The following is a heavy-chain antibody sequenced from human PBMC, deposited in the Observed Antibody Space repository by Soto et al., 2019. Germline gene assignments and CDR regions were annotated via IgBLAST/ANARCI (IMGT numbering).Heavy chain of an antibody. Sequence: PSVTMSLTSAVYGWSFDGYYWNWLRQPPGKGLEWIGEINHTGGTHYNPSLKSRVTMSVDTSKNQFSLRLSSVTAADTAIYYCATRITVFGLLIPPFDPWGQGTQVTVSS. D-gene: IGHD3-3*01. V-gene: IGHV4-34*01. CDR3: ATRITVFGLLIPPFDP. CDR1: GWSFDGYY. CDR2: INHTGGT. J-gene: IGHJ5*02.